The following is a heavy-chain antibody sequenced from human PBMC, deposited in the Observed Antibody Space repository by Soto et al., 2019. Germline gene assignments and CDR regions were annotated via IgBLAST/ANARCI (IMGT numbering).Heavy chain of an antibody. CDR1: GFTFSSYA. J-gene: IGHJ4*02. CDR3: ARGGHYYGSGSYYKGPFDY. V-gene: IGHV3-23*01. Sequence: PGGSLRLSCAASGFTFSSYAMSWVRQAPGKGLEWVSAISGSGGSTYYADSVKGRFTISRDNSKNTLYLQMNSLRAEDTAVYYCARGGHYYGSGSYYKGPFDYWGQGTLVTVSS. CDR2: ISGSGGST. D-gene: IGHD3-10*01.